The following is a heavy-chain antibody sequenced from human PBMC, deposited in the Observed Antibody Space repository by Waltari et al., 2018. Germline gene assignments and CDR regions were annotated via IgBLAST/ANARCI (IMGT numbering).Heavy chain of an antibody. CDR2: IYYSGST. J-gene: IGHJ6*02. D-gene: IGHD3-10*01. CDR3: ARVMYYGSGSYYRGSGYYYGMDV. Sequence: QVQLQESGPGLVKPSETLSLTCTVSGGSISSYYWSWIRHPPGKGLGGIGYIYYSGSTNYNPSLKSRVTISVDTSKNQFSLKLSSVTAADTAVYYCARVMYYGSGSYYRGSGYYYGMDVWGQGTTVTVSS. V-gene: IGHV4-59*01. CDR1: GGSISSYY.